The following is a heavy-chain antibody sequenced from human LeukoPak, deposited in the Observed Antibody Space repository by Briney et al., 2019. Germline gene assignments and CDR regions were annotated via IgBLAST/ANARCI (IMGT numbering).Heavy chain of an antibody. V-gene: IGHV3-53*01. D-gene: IGHD3-10*01. Sequence: GGSLRLSCAASGFTVSSKYMSWVRQAPGKGLEWVSVIYSGGKTTYADSVKGRFTISRDNSKNTLYLQMNSLRVEDTAMYYCARSLWFGELTPAFDYWGQGTLVTVSS. CDR3: ARSLWFGELTPAFDY. CDR1: GFTVSSKY. CDR2: IYSGGKT. J-gene: IGHJ4*02.